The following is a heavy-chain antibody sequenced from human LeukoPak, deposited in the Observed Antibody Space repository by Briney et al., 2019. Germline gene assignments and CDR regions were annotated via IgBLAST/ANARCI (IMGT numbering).Heavy chain of an antibody. CDR3: AKIVASIPVR. CDR1: GGSISSSSYY. V-gene: IGHV4-39*07. D-gene: IGHD5-12*01. CDR2: IYYSGST. J-gene: IGHJ4*02. Sequence: PSETLSLTCTVSGGSISSSSYYWGWIRQPPGKGLEWIGSIYYSGSTYYNPSLKSRVTVSLDTSKKQFSLKLRAVTAADTAVYYCAKIVASIPVRWGQGILVTVSS.